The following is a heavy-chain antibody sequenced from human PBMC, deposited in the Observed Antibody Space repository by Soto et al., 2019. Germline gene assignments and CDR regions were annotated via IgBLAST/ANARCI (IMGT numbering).Heavy chain of an antibody. D-gene: IGHD3-22*01. CDR2: INHSGST. CDR1: GGSFSGYY. Sequence: QVQLQQWGAGLLKPSETLSLTCAVYGGSFSGYYWSWIRQPPGKGLEWIGEINHSGSTNYNPSLKSRVTISVDTSKNQFSLKLSSVTAADTAVYYCARSRYDSSGYYFYSVFDYWGQGTLVTVSS. CDR3: ARSRYDSSGYYFYSVFDY. V-gene: IGHV4-34*01. J-gene: IGHJ4*02.